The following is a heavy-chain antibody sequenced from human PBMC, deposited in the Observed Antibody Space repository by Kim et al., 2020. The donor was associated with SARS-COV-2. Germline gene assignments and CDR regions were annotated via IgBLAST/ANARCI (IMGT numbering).Heavy chain of an antibody. CDR3: GRGGSQTPD. V-gene: IGHV4-59*01. Sequence: SETLSLTCAVSGGSISSYYWSWIRQPPGKGPEWIGYISDSGNTKYNPSLKSRVTISRDTSKNQFSLNLSSVTAADTAVYYCGRGGSQTPDWGQGTLVTVS. CDR2: ISDSGNT. J-gene: IGHJ4*02. D-gene: IGHD1-26*01. CDR1: GGSISSYY.